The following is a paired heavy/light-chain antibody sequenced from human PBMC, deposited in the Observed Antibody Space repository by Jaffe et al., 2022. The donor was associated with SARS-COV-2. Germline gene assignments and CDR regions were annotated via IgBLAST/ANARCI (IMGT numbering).Light chain of an antibody. CDR3: QQYNNWPRT. V-gene: IGKV3-15*01. CDR2: GAS. CDR1: QSVSSN. Sequence: EIVMTQSPATLSVSPGERATLSCRASQSVSSNLAWYQQKPGQTPRLVIYGASTRATGIPARFSGSGSGTDFTLTITSLQSEDFAIYYCQQYNNWPRTFGQGTKVEI. J-gene: IGKJ1*01.
Heavy chain of an antibody. CDR2: VSHDGNKK. V-gene: IGHV3-30*04. CDR1: GFSFSSYA. J-gene: IGHJ5*02. D-gene: IGHD2-15*01. CDR3: ARAGCSAGSCSRAWFDP. Sequence: QVQLVESGGGVVQPGRSLRLSCSTSGFSFSSYAIHWVRQAPGKGLEWVAGVSHDGNKKYYVDSVNGRFSISRDNSKNTLSLQMDSLGGDDTAVYYCARAGCSAGSCSRAWFDPWGQGTLVTVSS.